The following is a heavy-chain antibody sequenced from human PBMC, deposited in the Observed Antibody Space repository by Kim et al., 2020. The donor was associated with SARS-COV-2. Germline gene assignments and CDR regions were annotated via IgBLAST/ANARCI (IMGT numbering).Heavy chain of an antibody. Sequence: ASVKVSCKASGYTFTGYYTHWVRQAPGQGLEWMGWINPNTGGTNDVQKFQGRVTMTRDTSISTVYMVLIRLTYDDTAVYFCATRSGSSGSFLAAYWGQGT. CDR2: INPNTGGT. CDR1: GYTFTGYY. V-gene: IGHV1-2*02. J-gene: IGHJ1*01. D-gene: IGHD2-15*01. CDR3: ATRSGSSGSFLAAY.